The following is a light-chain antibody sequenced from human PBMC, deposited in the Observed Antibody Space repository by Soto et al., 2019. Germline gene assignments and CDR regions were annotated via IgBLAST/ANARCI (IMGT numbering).Light chain of an antibody. CDR2: EVS. Sequence: DIVMTQTPLSLSVTPGQPASISCKSSQSLLHSDGKTYLYWYPQKPGHPPQLLMYEVSNRFSGVPDRFSGSGSGTDFTLKISRVEAEDVGVYYCMQSIQLPLFTFGPGTKVDIK. CDR1: QSLLHSDGKTY. V-gene: IGKV2D-29*01. CDR3: MQSIQLPLFT. J-gene: IGKJ3*01.